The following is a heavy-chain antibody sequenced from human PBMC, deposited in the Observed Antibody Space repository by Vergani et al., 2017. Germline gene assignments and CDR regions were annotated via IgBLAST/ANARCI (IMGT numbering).Heavy chain of an antibody. D-gene: IGHD2-2*01. CDR3: ARREGNAWQFDF. V-gene: IGHV4-34*01. Sequence: QVQLHQWGAGLLKPSETLSLTCAVYRGSFSGHYWNWIRQPPGKGLEWIGSIYYSGKTYYNPSLKSRVTISVDTSKNHFSLKLSSVTASDTAVYYCARREGNAWQFDFWGQGALVTVSS. J-gene: IGHJ4*02. CDR2: IYYSGKT. CDR1: RGSFSGHY.